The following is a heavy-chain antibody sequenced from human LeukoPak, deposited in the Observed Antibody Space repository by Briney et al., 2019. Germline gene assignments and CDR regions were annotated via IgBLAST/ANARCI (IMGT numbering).Heavy chain of an antibody. CDR2: IIPIFGAT. CDR3: TRASSDMYHFDI. Sequence: SVKVSCKASGGSFSSHSINWVRQAPGQGLEWMGRIIPIFGATKYAQSFQGRVTITTDESTGTVYMELSSLRSEDTALYYCTRASSDMYHFDIWAKGHWSPSLQ. V-gene: IGHV1-69*05. D-gene: IGHD3-10*01. J-gene: IGHJ3*02. CDR1: GGSFSSHS.